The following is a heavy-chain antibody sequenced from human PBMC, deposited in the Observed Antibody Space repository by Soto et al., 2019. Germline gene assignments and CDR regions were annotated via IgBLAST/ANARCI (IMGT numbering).Heavy chain of an antibody. J-gene: IGHJ3*01. V-gene: IGHV4-34*01. CDR2: INHSGST. CDR1: GGSFSGYY. CDR3: ARTGMDSSMLRGVIRVFER. D-gene: IGHD3-10*01. Sequence: SETLSLTCAVYGGSFSGYYWSWIRQPPGKGLEWIGEINHSGSTNYNPSLRSRVTISVDTSKNQFSLKLSSVTAADTAVYYCARTGMDSSMLRGVIRVFERWGQGTMVTGSS.